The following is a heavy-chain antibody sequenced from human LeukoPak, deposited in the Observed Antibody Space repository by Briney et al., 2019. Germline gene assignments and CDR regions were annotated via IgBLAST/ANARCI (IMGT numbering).Heavy chain of an antibody. J-gene: IGHJ5*02. CDR3: ARWARATTVTLWNSDWFDP. V-gene: IGHV1-69*05. CDR1: GGTFSSYA. D-gene: IGHD4-17*01. CDR2: IIPIFGTA. Sequence: SVKVSCKASGGTFSSYAISWVRQAPGQGLEWMGGIIPIFGTANYAQKFQGRVTITTDESTSTAYMELSSLRSEDTAVYYCARWARATTVTLWNSDWFDPWGQGTLVTVSS.